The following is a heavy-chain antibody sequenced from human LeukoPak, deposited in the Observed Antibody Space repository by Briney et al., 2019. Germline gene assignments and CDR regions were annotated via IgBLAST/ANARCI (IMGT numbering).Heavy chain of an antibody. CDR3: ARDGNSGSVDNY. CDR1: GFTFSSYW. D-gene: IGHD2/OR15-2a*01. J-gene: IGHJ4*02. V-gene: IGHV3-74*01. Sequence: GGSLRLSCAASGFTFSSYWMHWVRRAPGKGLVWVSRINTDGSHTSYADSVKGRFTISRDDAKNTLYLQMNSLRAEDTAVYYCARDGNSGSVDNYWGQGTLVTVSS. CDR2: INTDGSHT.